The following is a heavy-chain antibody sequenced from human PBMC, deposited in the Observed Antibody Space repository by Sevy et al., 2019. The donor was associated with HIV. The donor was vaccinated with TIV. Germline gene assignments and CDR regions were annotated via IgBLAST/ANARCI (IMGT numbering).Heavy chain of an antibody. Sequence: GGSLRLSCSASGFIFSSYGMHWVRQTPGNGLEWVAIISSDGSDDFYAESVRGRFTISRDNSRNTLYLQMDSLRLEDTAIYYCAKDKEDDYGDYYFDHLGQGAMVTVSS. V-gene: IGHV3-30*18. CDR3: AKDKEDDYGDYYFDH. D-gene: IGHD4-17*01. CDR2: ISSDGSDD. CDR1: GFIFSSYG. J-gene: IGHJ4*02.